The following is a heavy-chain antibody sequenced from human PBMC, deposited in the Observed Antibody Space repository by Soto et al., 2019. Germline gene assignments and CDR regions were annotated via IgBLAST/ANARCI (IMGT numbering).Heavy chain of an antibody. CDR3: ARISAYSSGWYTYYFDY. J-gene: IGHJ4*01. D-gene: IGHD6-13*01. CDR1: GGSTSSYY. Sequence: QVQLQESGPGLVKPSETLSFTCTVSGGSTSSYYWGWIRQPPGKALEWIGYFFYGGTSNYNPSLRSRVTISGATAENQLSLRLTSVTAADTAVYYCARISAYSSGWYTYYFDYWGHGILVTVSS. V-gene: IGHV4-59*01. CDR2: FFYGGTS.